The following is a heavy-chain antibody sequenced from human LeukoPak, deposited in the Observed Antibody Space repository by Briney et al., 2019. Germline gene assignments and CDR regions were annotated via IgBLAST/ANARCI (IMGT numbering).Heavy chain of an antibody. V-gene: IGHV3-23*01. D-gene: IGHD6-6*01. CDR3: AKIEDEYSSSGHFDY. Sequence: PGGSLRLSCAASGFTFRSYDMSWVRQAPGKGLEWVSTISGSGGSTYYADSVKGRFTISRDNSKNTLYLQMNSLRAEDTAVYYCAKIEDEYSSSGHFDYWGQGTLVTVSS. CDR2: ISGSGGST. J-gene: IGHJ4*02. CDR1: GFTFRSYD.